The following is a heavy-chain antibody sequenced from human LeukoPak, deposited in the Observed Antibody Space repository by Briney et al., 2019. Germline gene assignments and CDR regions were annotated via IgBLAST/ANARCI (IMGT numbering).Heavy chain of an antibody. CDR1: GGSISTYY. D-gene: IGHD1-26*01. Sequence: SETLSLTCSVSGGSISTYYWSWIRQTPGKGLEWIGYVYDSGTTNYNPSLKGRVTISSDTSKNQFSLNLRSVNAADTALYYCARHGGSLGYFDYWGQGTLVTVSS. J-gene: IGHJ4*02. V-gene: IGHV4-59*08. CDR3: ARHGGSLGYFDY. CDR2: VYDSGTT.